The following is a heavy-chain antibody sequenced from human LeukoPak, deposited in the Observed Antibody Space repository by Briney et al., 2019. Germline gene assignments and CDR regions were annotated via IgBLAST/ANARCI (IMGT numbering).Heavy chain of an antibody. CDR2: INPNSGGT. Sequence: GASVKVSCKASGYTFTGYYMHWVRQAPGQGLEWMGWINPNSGGTNYAQKFQGRVTMTRDTSISTAYMELSRLRSDDTAVYYCARVMQLWTTYYYYYMDVWGKGTTVTVSS. CDR1: GYTFTGYY. CDR3: ARVMQLWTTYYYYYMDV. V-gene: IGHV1-2*02. J-gene: IGHJ6*03. D-gene: IGHD5-18*01.